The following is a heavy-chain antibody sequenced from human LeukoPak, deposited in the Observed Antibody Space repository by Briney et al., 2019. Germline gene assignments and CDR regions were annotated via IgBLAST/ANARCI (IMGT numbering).Heavy chain of an antibody. D-gene: IGHD1-1*01. CDR1: GFTFSSYA. CDR2: ISYDGSNK. V-gene: IGHV3-30-3*01. CDR3: ARGYKKYYFDY. J-gene: IGHJ4*02. Sequence: GGSLRLSCAASGFTFSSYAMHWVRQAPGKGLEWVAVISYDGSNKYYADSVKGRFTISRDNSKNTLYLQMNSLRAEDTAVYYCARGYKKYYFDYWGQGTLVTVSS.